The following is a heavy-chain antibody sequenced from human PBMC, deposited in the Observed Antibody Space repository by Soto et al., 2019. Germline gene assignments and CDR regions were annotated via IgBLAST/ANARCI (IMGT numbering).Heavy chain of an antibody. CDR1: GVTFSSYA. CDR2: IIPIFGTA. CDR3: ASAHGYYDFWSGYYPTDY. V-gene: IGHV1-69*13. Sequence: GASVKVSCKASGVTFSSYAISWVRQAPGQGLEWMGGIIPIFGTANYAQKFQGRVTITADESTSTAYMELSSLRSEDTAVYYCASAHGYYDFWSGYYPTDYWGQGTLVTVSS. D-gene: IGHD3-3*01. J-gene: IGHJ4*02.